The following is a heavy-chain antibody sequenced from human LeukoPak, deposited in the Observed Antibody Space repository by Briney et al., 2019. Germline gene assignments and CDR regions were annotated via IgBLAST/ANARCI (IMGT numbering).Heavy chain of an antibody. CDR1: GYTFTGYY. D-gene: IGHD3-22*01. V-gene: IGHV1-2*06. CDR3: ARDGHYDSSGYYRDY. CDR2: INPNSGGT. Sequence: ASVKVSCKASGYTFTGYYMHWVRQAPGQGLEWMGRINPNSGGTNYALKFQGRVTMTRDTSISTAYMELSRLRSDDTAVYYCARDGHYDSSGYYRDYWGQGTLVTVSS. J-gene: IGHJ4*02.